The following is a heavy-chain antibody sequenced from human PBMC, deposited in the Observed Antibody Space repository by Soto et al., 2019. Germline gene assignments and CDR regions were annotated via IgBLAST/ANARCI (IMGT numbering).Heavy chain of an antibody. J-gene: IGHJ6*02. D-gene: IGHD7-27*01. V-gene: IGHV4-59*01. Sequence: SETLSLTCTVSGGSISSYYWSWIRQPPGKGLEWIGYIYYSGSTNYNPSLKGRVTISVDTSKNQFSLKLSSVTAADTAVYYCARGLGLRVYYYGMDVWGQGTTVTVSS. CDR3: ARGLGLRVYYYGMDV. CDR1: GGSISSYY. CDR2: IYYSGST.